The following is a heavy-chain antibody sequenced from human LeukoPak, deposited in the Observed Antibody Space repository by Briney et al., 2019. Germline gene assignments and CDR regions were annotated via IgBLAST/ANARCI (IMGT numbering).Heavy chain of an antibody. D-gene: IGHD2-15*01. CDR1: GFTFSSYG. CDR2: IWYDGSNK. CDR3: ARDRMGYCSGGSCFPYYYYYYMDV. J-gene: IGHJ6*03. V-gene: IGHV3-33*08. Sequence: GGSLRLSCAASGFTFSSYGMHWVRQAPGKGLEWVAVIWYDGSNKYYADSVKGRFTISRDNSKNTLYLQMNSLRAEDTAVYYCARDRMGYCSGGSCFPYYYYYYMDVWGKGTTVTVSS.